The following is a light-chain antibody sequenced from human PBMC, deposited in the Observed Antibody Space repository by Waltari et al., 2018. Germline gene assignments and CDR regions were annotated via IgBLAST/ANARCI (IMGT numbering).Light chain of an antibody. CDR3: CSYVSNTYV. CDR2: EGT. J-gene: IGLJ1*01. Sequence: QSALTQPASVSGSPGQSITISCTGTTSDVWTYNLVSWYQQHPGKAPKLIIFEGTKRPSGVSNRFFASKSGNTASRTISGLQADDEADYHCCSYVSNTYVFGTGTKVTVL. V-gene: IGLV2-23*01. CDR1: TSDVWTYNL.